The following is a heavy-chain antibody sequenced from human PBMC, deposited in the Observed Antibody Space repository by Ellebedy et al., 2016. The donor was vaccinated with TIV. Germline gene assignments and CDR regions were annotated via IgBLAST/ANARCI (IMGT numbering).Heavy chain of an antibody. J-gene: IGHJ4*02. CDR3: ASVPSAGADF. CDR1: GGMFRTHA. CDR2: IIAIFGTA. V-gene: IGHV1-69*05. D-gene: IGHD4-17*01. Sequence: ASVKVSCKASGGMFRTHALSWVRQAPGQGLEWMGGIIAIFGTANYAQKFQGRVTMTRDTSTRTVYMELRSLRFEDTAVYYCASVPSAGADFWGQGTLVTVSS.